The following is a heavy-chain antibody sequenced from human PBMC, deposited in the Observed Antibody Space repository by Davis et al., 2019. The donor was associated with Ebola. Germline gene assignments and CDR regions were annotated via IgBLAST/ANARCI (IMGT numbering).Heavy chain of an antibody. V-gene: IGHV4-61*05. Sequence: GSLRLSCTVSGGSISSSSYYWSWIRQPPGKGLEWIGYIYYSGSTNYNPSLKSRVTISVDKSKNQFSLKLSSVTAADTAVYYCAREDCSSTSCYVRHDAFDIWGQGTMVTVSS. D-gene: IGHD2-2*01. CDR2: IYYSGST. CDR3: AREDCSSTSCYVRHDAFDI. J-gene: IGHJ3*02. CDR1: GGSISSSSYY.